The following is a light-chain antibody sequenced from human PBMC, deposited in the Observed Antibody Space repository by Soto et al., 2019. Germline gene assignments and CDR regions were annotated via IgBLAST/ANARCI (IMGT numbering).Light chain of an antibody. CDR2: GAS. Sequence: EIVLTQSPVTLSLSPGERATLSCRASQSVSSNYLAWYQQKPGQAPRLLIHGASNRATGIPDRFSGSGSGTDFTLTIGRLEPEDFAVYYCQQYLVTPWTFGQGTKVDI. V-gene: IGKV3-20*01. CDR1: QSVSSNY. J-gene: IGKJ1*01. CDR3: QQYLVTPWT.